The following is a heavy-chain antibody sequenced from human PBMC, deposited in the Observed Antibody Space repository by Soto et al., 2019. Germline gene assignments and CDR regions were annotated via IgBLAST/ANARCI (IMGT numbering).Heavy chain of an antibody. D-gene: IGHD6-19*01. Sequence: GSLRLSCAASGFTFSDHYMDWVRQAPGKGLEWVGRTRNKANSYTTEYAASVKGRFTISRDNSKNTLYLQMNSLRAEDTALYYCAKSIGSGWCLGYWGQGTLVTVSS. CDR1: GFTFSDHY. V-gene: IGHV3-72*01. J-gene: IGHJ4*02. CDR2: TRNKANSYTT. CDR3: AKSIGSGWCLGY.